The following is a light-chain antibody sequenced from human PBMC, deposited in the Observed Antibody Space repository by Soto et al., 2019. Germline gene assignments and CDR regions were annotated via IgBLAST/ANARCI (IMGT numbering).Light chain of an antibody. Sequence: ILMTDCPATLSVSQGETATLYLTASQSVGSDLAWYQHKPGQAPRLVIYDIFTSATGVPTRISGSGSGTEFTLTISSLQSEDFEVYYCQQYNSGPLTFGGGTKVDIK. CDR1: QSVGSD. V-gene: IGKV3D-15*01. CDR3: QQYNSGPLT. J-gene: IGKJ4*01. CDR2: DIF.